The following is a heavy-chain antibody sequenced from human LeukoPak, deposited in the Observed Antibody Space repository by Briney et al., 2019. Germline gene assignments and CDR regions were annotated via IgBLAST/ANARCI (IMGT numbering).Heavy chain of an antibody. CDR3: AKDVLRFLEWLLDPFDY. V-gene: IGHV3-23*01. Sequence: GGSLRLSCAASGFTFSSYAMSWVRQAPGKGLEWVSAISGSGGSTYYADSVKGRFTISRDNSKNTLYLQMNSLRAEDTAVYYCAKDVLRFLEWLLDPFDYWGQGTLVTVSS. CDR2: ISGSGGST. D-gene: IGHD3-3*01. J-gene: IGHJ4*02. CDR1: GFTFSSYA.